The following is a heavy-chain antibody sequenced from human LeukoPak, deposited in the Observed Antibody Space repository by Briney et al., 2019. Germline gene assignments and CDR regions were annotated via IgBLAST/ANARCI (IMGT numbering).Heavy chain of an antibody. Sequence: GGSLRLSCAASGFTFSKYAMNWVRQAPGKGLEWVSGISGSGSNTNYADSVKGRFTISRDNPKNTLYLQMNSLRAEDTAVYYCAKDKGSGELLSGDYWGQGTLVTVSS. V-gene: IGHV3-23*01. D-gene: IGHD3-10*01. CDR2: ISGSGSNT. CDR3: AKDKGSGELLSGDY. J-gene: IGHJ4*02. CDR1: GFTFSKYA.